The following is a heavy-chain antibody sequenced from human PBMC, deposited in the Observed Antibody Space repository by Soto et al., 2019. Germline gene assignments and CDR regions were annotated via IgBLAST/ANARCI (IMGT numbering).Heavy chain of an antibody. CDR2: ISYDGSNK. CDR1: GFTFSSYA. J-gene: IGHJ6*02. V-gene: IGHV3-30-3*01. Sequence: PGGSLRLSCAASGFTFSSYAMHWVRQAPGKGLEWVAVISYDGSNKYYADSVKGRFTISRDNSKNTLYLQMNSLRAEDTAVYYCARDQSDYDILTGLGYYYYYGMDVWGQGTTVTVS. CDR3: ARDQSDYDILTGLGYYYYYGMDV. D-gene: IGHD3-9*01.